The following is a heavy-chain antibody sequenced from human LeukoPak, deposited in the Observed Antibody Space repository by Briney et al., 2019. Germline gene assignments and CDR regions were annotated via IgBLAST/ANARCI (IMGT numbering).Heavy chain of an antibody. CDR2: IYYSGST. CDR3: ARGGTVAGKETLHYFDY. V-gene: IGHV4-59*06. CDR1: GGSISSYY. D-gene: IGHD6-19*01. J-gene: IGHJ4*02. Sequence: SETLSLTCTVSGGSISSYYWSWIRQHPGKGLEWIGYIYYSGSTYYNPSLKSRVTISVDTSKNQFSLKLSSVTAADTAVYYCARGGTVAGKETLHYFDYWGQGTLVTVSS.